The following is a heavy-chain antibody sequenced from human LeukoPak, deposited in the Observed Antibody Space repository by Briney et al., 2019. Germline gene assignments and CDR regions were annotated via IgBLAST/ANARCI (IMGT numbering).Heavy chain of an antibody. J-gene: IGHJ4*02. D-gene: IGHD6-13*01. CDR3: ATRSSWIDY. V-gene: IGHV4-34*01. CDR2: INHSGST. CDR1: GGSFSGYY. Sequence: PSQTLSLTCAVYGGSFSGYYWSWIRQPPGKGLEWIGEINHSGSTNYNPSLKGRVTISVDTSKNQFSLKLSSVAAADTAVYYCATRSSWIDYWGQGTLVTVSS.